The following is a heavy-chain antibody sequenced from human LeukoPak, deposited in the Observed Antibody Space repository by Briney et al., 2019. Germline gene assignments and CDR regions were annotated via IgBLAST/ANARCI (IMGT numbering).Heavy chain of an antibody. CDR2: IKSKADAGTT. Sequence: GGSLRLSCAASGXTFTNAWXXWVXQAPGXGLEWVGRIKSKADAGTTDYAAPVKGRFTISRDDSKNTLYLQMNSLKTEDTAVYYCAXDGGSTGYYGRSDYWGQGTLVTVSS. D-gene: IGHD3-22*01. CDR1: GXTFTNAW. V-gene: IGHV3-15*01. CDR3: AXDGGSTGYYGRSDY. J-gene: IGHJ4*02.